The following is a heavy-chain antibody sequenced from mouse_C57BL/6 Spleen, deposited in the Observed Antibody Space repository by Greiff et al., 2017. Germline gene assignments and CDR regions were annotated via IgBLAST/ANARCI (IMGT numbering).Heavy chain of an antibody. Sequence: EVQGVESGAELVRPGASVKLSCTASGFNIKDYYMHWVKQRPEQGLEWIGRIDPEDGDTEYAPKFQGKATMTADTSSNTAYLQLSSLTSDDTAVYYCTTEGYYDYAAWFAYWGQGTLVTVSA. CDR2: IDPEDGDT. D-gene: IGHD2-4*01. CDR3: TTEGYYDYAAWFAY. V-gene: IGHV14-1*01. CDR1: GFNIKDYY. J-gene: IGHJ3*01.